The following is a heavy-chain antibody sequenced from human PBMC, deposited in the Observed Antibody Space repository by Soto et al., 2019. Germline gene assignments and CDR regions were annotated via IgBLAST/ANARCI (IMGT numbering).Heavy chain of an antibody. CDR1: GGTFSGYY. CDR3: ATLPHYDDPNAGF. J-gene: IGHJ4*01. D-gene: IGHD4-17*01. Sequence: SETLSLTCAVYGGTFSGYYWSWIRQPPGKGLEWIGEINHSGSTNYNPSLKSRVTISVDTSKNQLSLKLSSVTAAGTAVYYCATLPHYDDPNAGFWGHGILVTVSS. CDR2: INHSGST. V-gene: IGHV4-34*08.